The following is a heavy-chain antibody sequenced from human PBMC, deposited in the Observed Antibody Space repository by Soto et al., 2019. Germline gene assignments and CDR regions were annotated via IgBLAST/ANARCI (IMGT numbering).Heavy chain of an antibody. Sequence: XGTLSLTCTVSGGSISSSSYYWGWIRQPPGKGLEWIGSIYYSGSTYYNPSLKSRVTISVDTSKNQFSLKLSSVTAADTAVYYCARRPRSSWLDDYWGQGTLVTVSS. J-gene: IGHJ4*02. D-gene: IGHD6-13*01. CDR1: GGSISSSSYY. V-gene: IGHV4-39*01. CDR2: IYYSGST. CDR3: ARRPRSSWLDDY.